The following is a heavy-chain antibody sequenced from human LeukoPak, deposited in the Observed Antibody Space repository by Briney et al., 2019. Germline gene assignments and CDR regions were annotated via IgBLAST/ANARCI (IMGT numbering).Heavy chain of an antibody. CDR3: ARDRGYSYGSYYFGY. V-gene: IGHV3-33*01. J-gene: IGHJ4*02. CDR2: IWYDGSNK. D-gene: IGHD5-18*01. CDR1: GFTFSSYG. Sequence: PGGSLRLSCAASGFTFSSYGMHWVRQAPGKGLEWVAVIWYDGSNKYYADSVKGRFTISRDNSKNTLYLQMNSLRAEDTAVYYCARDRGYSYGSYYFGYWGQGTLVTVSS.